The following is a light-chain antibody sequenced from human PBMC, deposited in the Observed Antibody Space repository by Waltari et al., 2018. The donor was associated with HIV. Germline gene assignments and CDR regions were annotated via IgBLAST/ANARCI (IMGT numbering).Light chain of an antibody. CDR3: SSYTSRHTEV. CDR2: DVN. CDR1: SSAVGAYHY. Sequence: QSALTQPASVSGSPGQSITISCTGTSSAVGAYHYVSWYQQHPGKAPKFIIYDVNKRPSGVSNRFSGSKSGNTASLTISGLQAEDEAEYYWSSYTSRHTEVVGSGTEGTVL. V-gene: IGLV2-14*03. J-gene: IGLJ1*01.